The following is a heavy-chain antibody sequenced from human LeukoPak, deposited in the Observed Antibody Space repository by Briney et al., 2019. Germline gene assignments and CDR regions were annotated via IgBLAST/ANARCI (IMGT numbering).Heavy chain of an antibody. CDR1: GFTFSSYG. CDR3: AEDLYPPSGWYVDY. J-gene: IGHJ4*02. CDR2: ISYDGSNK. Sequence: GGSLRLSCAASGFTFSSYGMHWVRQAPGKGLEWVAVISYDGSNKYYADSVKGRFTISRDNSKNTLYLQMNSLRAEDTAVYYCAEDLYPPSGWYVDYWGQGTLVTVSS. V-gene: IGHV3-30*18. D-gene: IGHD6-19*01.